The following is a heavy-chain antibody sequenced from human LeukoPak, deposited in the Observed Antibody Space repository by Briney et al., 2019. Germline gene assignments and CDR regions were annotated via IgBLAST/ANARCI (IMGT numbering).Heavy chain of an antibody. CDR2: ISAYNGNT. V-gene: IGHV1-18*01. CDR3: ARDSHSSSWYLYYYYGMDV. CDR1: GYTFTSYG. J-gene: IGHJ6*02. D-gene: IGHD6-13*01. Sequence: EASVKVSCKASGYTFTSYGISWVRQAPGQGLEWMGWISAYNGNTNYAQKLQGRVTMTTDTSTSTAYMELRSLRSDDAAVYYCARDSHSSSWYLYYYYGMDVWGQGTTVTVSS.